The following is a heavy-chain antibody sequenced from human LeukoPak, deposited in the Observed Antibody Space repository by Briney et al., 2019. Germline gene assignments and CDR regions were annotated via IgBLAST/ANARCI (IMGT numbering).Heavy chain of an antibody. Sequence: ASVKVSCKASGYTFTGYYMHWVRQAPGQGLEWMGWINPNTGGTNYAQKFQGRVTMTRDTSISTAYMDLSRLRSDDTAVYYCARGRANYYYYYMDVWGKGTTVTVSS. CDR3: ARGRANYYYYYMDV. J-gene: IGHJ6*03. CDR2: INPNTGGT. V-gene: IGHV1-2*02. CDR1: GYTFTGYY.